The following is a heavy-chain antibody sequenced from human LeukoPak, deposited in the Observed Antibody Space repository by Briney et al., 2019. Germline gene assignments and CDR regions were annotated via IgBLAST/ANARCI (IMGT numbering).Heavy chain of an antibody. J-gene: IGHJ4*02. CDR2: ISGSGGST. V-gene: IGHV3-23*01. CDR1: GFTISSYA. D-gene: IGHD1-26*01. CDR3: AKGIVVGATPYYFDY. Sequence: GESLKVSCAASGFTISSYAMSWVRQAPGKGPEWVSAISGSGGSTYYADSVKGRFTITRDNSKNTLYLRMNSLRAEDTAVYYCAKGIVVGATPYYFDYWGQGTLVTVSS.